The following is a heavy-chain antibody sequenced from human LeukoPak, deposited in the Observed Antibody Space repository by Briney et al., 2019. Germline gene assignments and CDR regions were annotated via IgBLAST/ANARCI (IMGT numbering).Heavy chain of an antibody. D-gene: IGHD3-10*01. CDR1: GYSISSGYY. CDR3: ARHHSHYYGSGRYYNDYYYMDV. CDR2: IFQTGST. V-gene: IGHV4-38-2*01. J-gene: IGHJ6*03. Sequence: SETLSLTCAVSGYSISSGYYWGWIRQPQGKGLEWIGSIFQTGSTYYNPSLKSRFTISLDTSKNQLSLKLSSVTAADTAVYYRARHHSHYYGSGRYYNDYYYMDVWGKGTTVTVSS.